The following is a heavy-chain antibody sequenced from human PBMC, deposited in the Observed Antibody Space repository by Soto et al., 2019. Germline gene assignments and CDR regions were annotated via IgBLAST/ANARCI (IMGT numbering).Heavy chain of an antibody. CDR2: IIPIFGTA. V-gene: IGHV1-69*13. J-gene: IGHJ6*02. Sequence: SVKVSCKASGGTFSSYAISWVRQAPGQGLEWMGGIIPIFGTANYAQKFQGRVTITADESTSTAYMELSSLRSEDTAVYYCSRQDYDFWSGYHRYYGMDVWGQGTTVTVSS. CDR3: SRQDYDFWSGYHRYYGMDV. D-gene: IGHD3-3*01. CDR1: GGTFSSYA.